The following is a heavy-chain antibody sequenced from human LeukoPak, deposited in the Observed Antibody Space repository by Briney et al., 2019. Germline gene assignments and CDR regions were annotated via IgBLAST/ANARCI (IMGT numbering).Heavy chain of an antibody. J-gene: IGHJ5*02. Sequence: GGSLRLSCAASGFTFSSYSMNWVRQAPGKGLEWVSSISSSSSYIYYADSVKGRFTISRDNAKNSLYLQMNSLRAGDTAVYYCARGAATTIARFDPWGQGTLVTVSS. CDR2: ISSSSSYI. D-gene: IGHD1-26*01. V-gene: IGHV3-21*01. CDR1: GFTFSSYS. CDR3: ARGAATTIARFDP.